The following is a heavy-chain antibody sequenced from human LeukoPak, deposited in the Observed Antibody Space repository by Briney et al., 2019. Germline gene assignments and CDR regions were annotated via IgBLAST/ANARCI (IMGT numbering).Heavy chain of an antibody. D-gene: IGHD1-1*01. Sequence: PSETLSLTCTVSGGSISSYYWSWIRQPPGKGLEWIGYIYYSGSTNYNPSLKSRVTISVDTSKNQFSLKLSSVTAADTAVYYCARAGVPDAFDIWGQGTMVTVSS. CDR3: ARAGVPDAFDI. CDR1: GGSISSYY. CDR2: IYYSGST. J-gene: IGHJ3*02. V-gene: IGHV4-59*01.